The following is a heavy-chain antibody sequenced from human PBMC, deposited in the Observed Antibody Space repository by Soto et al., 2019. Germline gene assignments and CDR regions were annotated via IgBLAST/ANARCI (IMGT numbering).Heavy chain of an antibody. V-gene: IGHV6-1*01. CDR1: GDSVSSNSAA. D-gene: IGHD6-6*01. J-gene: IGHJ6*02. CDR2: TYYRSKWYN. Sequence: QTLSHTCTISGDSVSSNSAAWNWIMQSPSRGLEWLGRTYYRSKWYNDYAVSVKSRITINPDTSKNQFSLQLNSVTPEDTAVYYCARDTSIAARSAYYYYGMDVWGQGTTVTVSS. CDR3: ARDTSIAARSAYYYYGMDV.